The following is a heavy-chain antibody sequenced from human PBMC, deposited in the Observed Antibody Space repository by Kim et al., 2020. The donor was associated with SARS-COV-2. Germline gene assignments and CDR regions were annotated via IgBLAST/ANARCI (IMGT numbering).Heavy chain of an antibody. CDR3: ARIVGATTGFDY. V-gene: IGHV1-69*02. Sequence: NYAQKFQGRVTITADKSTSTAYMELSSLRSEDTAVYYCARIVGATTGFDYWGQGTLVTVSS. J-gene: IGHJ4*02. D-gene: IGHD1-26*01.